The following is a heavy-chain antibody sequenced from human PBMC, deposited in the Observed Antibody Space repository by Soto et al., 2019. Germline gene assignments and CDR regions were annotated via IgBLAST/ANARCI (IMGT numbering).Heavy chain of an antibody. CDR2: INPSGGST. J-gene: IGHJ4*02. CDR1: GYTFTSYY. CDR3: ARLLDAQSRLADFDY. V-gene: IGHV1-46*03. D-gene: IGHD6-19*01. Sequence: QVQLVQSGAEVKKPGASVKVSCKASGYTFTSYYMHWVRQAPGQGLEWMGIINPSGGSTSYAQKFQGRVTRTRDTSTSTVYMELSSLRSEDTAVYYCARLLDAQSRLADFDYWGQGTLVTVSS.